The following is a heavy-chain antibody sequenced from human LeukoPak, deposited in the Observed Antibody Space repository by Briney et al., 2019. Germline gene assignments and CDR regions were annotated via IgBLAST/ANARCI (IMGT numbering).Heavy chain of an antibody. J-gene: IGHJ5*02. CDR3: ARVEGDGSYCSGGSCYLNWFDP. V-gene: IGHV4-31*03. CDR2: IYCSGST. D-gene: IGHD2-15*01. CDR1: GGSISSGGYY. Sequence: SETLSLTCTVSGGSISSGGYYWSWIRQHPGKGLEWIGYIYCSGSTYYNPSLKSRVTISVDTSKNQFSLKLSSVTAADTAVYYCARVEGDGSYCSGGSCYLNWFDPWGQGTLVTVSS.